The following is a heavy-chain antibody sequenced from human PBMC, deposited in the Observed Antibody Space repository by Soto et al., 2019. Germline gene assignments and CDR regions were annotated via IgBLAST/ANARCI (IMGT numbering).Heavy chain of an antibody. Sequence: QVQLVQSGAEVKRPGSSVKVSCKASGDTFAFHSINWVRQAPGLGLEWMGRINPILSMSNYAKRFQGRVTITADKSTSTAYMVLSSLRSEDTAIYYCATSYGSGYRAFDYWGQGALVTVSS. J-gene: IGHJ4*02. CDR2: INPILSMS. D-gene: IGHD3-10*01. CDR3: ATSYGSGYRAFDY. V-gene: IGHV1-69*02. CDR1: GDTFAFHS.